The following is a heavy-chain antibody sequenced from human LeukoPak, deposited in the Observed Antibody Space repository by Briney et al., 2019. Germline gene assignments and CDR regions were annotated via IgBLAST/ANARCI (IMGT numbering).Heavy chain of an antibody. CDR1: GGSFSGYY. Sequence: NPSETLSLTCAVYGGSFSGYYWSWIRQPPGKGLEWIGEINHSGSTNYNPSLKSRVTISVDTSKNQFSLKLSSVTAADTAVYYCARVRCSGGSCYYYYYYYMDVWGKGTTVTVSS. J-gene: IGHJ6*03. D-gene: IGHD2-15*01. V-gene: IGHV4-34*01. CDR2: INHSGST. CDR3: ARVRCSGGSCYYYYYYYMDV.